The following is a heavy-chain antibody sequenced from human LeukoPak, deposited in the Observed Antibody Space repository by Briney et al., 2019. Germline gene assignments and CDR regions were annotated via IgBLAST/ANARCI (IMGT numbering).Heavy chain of an antibody. CDR1: GFTFSSYA. Sequence: GGSLRLSCAASGFTFSSYAMSWVRQAPGKGLEWVSAISGSGGSTYYTDSVKGRFTISRDNSKNTLYLQMNSLRAEDTAVYYCAKEMTYTMIVVVYFDYWGQGTLVTVSS. CDR3: AKEMTYTMIVVVYFDY. V-gene: IGHV3-23*01. CDR2: ISGSGGST. J-gene: IGHJ4*02. D-gene: IGHD3-22*01.